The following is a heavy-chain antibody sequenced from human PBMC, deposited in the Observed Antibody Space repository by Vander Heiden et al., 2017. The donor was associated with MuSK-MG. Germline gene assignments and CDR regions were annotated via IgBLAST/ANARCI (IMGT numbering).Heavy chain of an antibody. V-gene: IGHV3-48*04. CDR2: ISSSSSTI. D-gene: IGHD3-22*01. J-gene: IGHJ5*02. CDR3: ARDFPYYYDSSGYHWFDP. Sequence: EVQLVESGGGLVQPGGSLRLSCAASGFPFSSYSMNWVRQAPGKGLEWVSYISSSSSTIYYADSVKGRFTISRDNAKNSLYLQMNSLRAEDTAVYYCARDFPYYYDSSGYHWFDPWGQGTLVTVSS. CDR1: GFPFSSYS.